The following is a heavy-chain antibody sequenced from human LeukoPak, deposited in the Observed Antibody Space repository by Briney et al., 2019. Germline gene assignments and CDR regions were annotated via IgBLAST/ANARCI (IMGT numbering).Heavy chain of an antibody. V-gene: IGHV1-69*13. CDR3: ASHYDSSGLTRYYYGMDV. J-gene: IGHJ6*02. Sequence: SVKVSCKASGGTFSSYAISWVRQAPGQGLEWMGGIIPIFGTANYAQKFQGRVTFTADESTSTAYMELSSLRSEDTAVYYCASHYDSSGLTRYYYGMDVWGQGTTVTVSS. D-gene: IGHD3-22*01. CDR1: GGTFSSYA. CDR2: IIPIFGTA.